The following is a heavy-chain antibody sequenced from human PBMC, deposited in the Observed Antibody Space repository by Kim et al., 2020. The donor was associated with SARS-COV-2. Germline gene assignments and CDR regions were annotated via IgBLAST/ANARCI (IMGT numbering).Heavy chain of an antibody. CDR3: ARVLLWFGELPNDAFDI. J-gene: IGHJ3*02. CDR1: GYTFTGYY. V-gene: IGHV1-2*02. CDR2: INPNSGGT. Sequence: ASVKVSCKASGYTFTGYYMHWVRQAPGQGLEWMGWINPNSGGTNYAQKFQGRVTMTRDTSISTAYMELSRLRSDDTAVYYCARVLLWFGELPNDAFDIWGQGTMVTVSS. D-gene: IGHD3-10*01.